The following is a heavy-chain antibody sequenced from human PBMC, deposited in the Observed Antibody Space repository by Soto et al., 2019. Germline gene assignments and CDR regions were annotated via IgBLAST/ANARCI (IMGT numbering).Heavy chain of an antibody. D-gene: IGHD1-26*01. CDR1: GGSISSGDYY. CDR3: ARAVRGSYYDY. J-gene: IGHJ4*02. V-gene: IGHV4-30-4*01. CDR2: IFYGGST. Sequence: QVQLQESGPGLVKPSQTLSLTCTVSGGSISSGDYYWSWIRQPPGKGLEWIGYIFYGGSTYYNPSLTRRVTMSVDTSKNQFSLKLSSVTAADTAVYYCARAVRGSYYDYWGQGTLVTVSS.